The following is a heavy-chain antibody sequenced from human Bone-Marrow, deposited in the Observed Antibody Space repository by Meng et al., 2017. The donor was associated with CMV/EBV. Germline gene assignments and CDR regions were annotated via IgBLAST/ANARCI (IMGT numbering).Heavy chain of an antibody. CDR1: GGSFSGYY. CDR3: ARGSVVTPLGY. V-gene: IGHV4-34*01. CDR2: INHSGST. J-gene: IGHJ4*02. Sequence: SETLSLTCAVYGGSFSGYYWSWIRQPPGKGLEWIGEINHSGSTNYNPSLKSRVTISIDTSKNQFSLELRSLTAADTAVYYCARGSVVTPLGYWGQGPVVTVSS. D-gene: IGHD4-23*01.